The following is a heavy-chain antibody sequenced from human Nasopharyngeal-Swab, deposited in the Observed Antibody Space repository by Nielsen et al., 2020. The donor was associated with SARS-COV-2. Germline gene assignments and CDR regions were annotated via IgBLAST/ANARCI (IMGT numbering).Heavy chain of an antibody. CDR1: GFTFNGYA. CDR3: TRGVIVGPPELCMDV. D-gene: IGHD1-26*01. J-gene: IGHJ6*02. Sequence: GESLKISCAASGFTFNGYAMHWVRQASGKGLEWVGRIRSKANSYATASAASVKGRFTISRDDSKNTAYLQINSLNTEDTAGYYCTRGVIVGPPELCMDVWGQGTTVTVSS. V-gene: IGHV3-73*01. CDR2: IRSKANSYAT.